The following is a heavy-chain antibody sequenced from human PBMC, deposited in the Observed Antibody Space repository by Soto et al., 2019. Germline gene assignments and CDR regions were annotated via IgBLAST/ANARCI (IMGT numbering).Heavy chain of an antibody. CDR1: GFTFSSYG. V-gene: IGHV3-33*01. CDR3: ARGGCSSSWYVDCLRYDYYYYGMDV. Sequence: GGSLRLSCAASGFTFSSYGMHWVRQAPGKGLEWVAVIWYDGSNKYYADSVKGRFTISRDNSKNTLYLQMNSLRAEDTAVYYCARGGCSSSWYVDCLRYDYYYYGMDVWGQGTTVTVSS. CDR2: IWYDGSNK. J-gene: IGHJ6*02. D-gene: IGHD6-13*01.